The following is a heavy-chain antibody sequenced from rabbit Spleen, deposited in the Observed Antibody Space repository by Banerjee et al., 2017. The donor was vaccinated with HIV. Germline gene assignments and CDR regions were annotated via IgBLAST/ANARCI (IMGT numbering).Heavy chain of an antibody. D-gene: IGHD4-1*01. CDR2: IAGSSSAFT. V-gene: IGHV1S40*01. J-gene: IGHJ3*01. Sequence: QSLEESGGDLVKPGASLTLTCTASGFSFSYSDYMCWVRQAPGKGLEWIACIAGSSSAFTYSATWAKGRFTCSKTSSTTVTLQMTSLTVADTATYFCARDLAGVIGWNFGWWGQGTLVTVS. CDR3: ARDLAGVIGWNFGW. CDR1: GFSFSYSDY.